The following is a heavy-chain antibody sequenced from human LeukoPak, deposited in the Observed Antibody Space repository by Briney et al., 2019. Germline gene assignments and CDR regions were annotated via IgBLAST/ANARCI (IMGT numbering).Heavy chain of an antibody. J-gene: IGHJ4*02. CDR3: VHTEVLLWFGELSPVPPKH. Sequence: ESGPTLVKPTQTLTLTCTFSGFSLSTSGVGVGWIRQPPGKALEWLALIYWDDDKRYSPSLKSRLTITKDTSKNQVVLTMTNMDPVDTATYYCVHTEVLLWFGELSPVPPKHWGQGTLVTVSS. V-gene: IGHV2-5*02. D-gene: IGHD3-10*01. CDR1: GFSLSTSGVG. CDR2: IYWDDDK.